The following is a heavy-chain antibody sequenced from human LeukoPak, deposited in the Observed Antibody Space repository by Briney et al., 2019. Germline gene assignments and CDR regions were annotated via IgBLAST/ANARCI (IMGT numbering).Heavy chain of an antibody. Sequence: SETLSLTCTVSGGSISSYYWSWVRQPPGKGLEWIGYIYYSGSTYYNPSLKSRVTISVDTSKNQFSLKLSSVTAADTAVYYCARRTVDTAHFDGQSRDYYGMDVWGQGTTVTVSS. CDR2: IYYSGST. D-gene: IGHD5-18*01. CDR3: ARRTVDTAHFDGQSRDYYGMDV. V-gene: IGHV4-59*08. CDR1: GGSISSYY. J-gene: IGHJ6*02.